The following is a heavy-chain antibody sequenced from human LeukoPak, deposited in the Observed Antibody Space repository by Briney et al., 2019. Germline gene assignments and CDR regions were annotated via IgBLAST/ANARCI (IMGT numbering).Heavy chain of an antibody. D-gene: IGHD2-21*02. CDR3: ARRTCGGDCYSVDY. Sequence: SETLSLTCTVSGGSISSYYWSWIRQPPGKGLEWIGYIYYSGSTNYNPSLKSRVTISIDASKNQFSLKLSSVTAADTAVYYCARRTCGGDCYSVDYWGQGNLVTVSS. J-gene: IGHJ4*02. CDR1: GGSISSYY. CDR2: IYYSGST. V-gene: IGHV4-59*12.